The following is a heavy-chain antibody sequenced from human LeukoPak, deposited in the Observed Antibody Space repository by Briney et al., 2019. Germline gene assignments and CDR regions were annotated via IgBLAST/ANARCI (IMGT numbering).Heavy chain of an antibody. D-gene: IGHD1-20*01. CDR3: ARDRDNWNDPYFDY. J-gene: IGHJ4*02. CDR1: GFTFSSYS. V-gene: IGHV3-21*01. Sequence: GGSLRLSCAASGFTFSSYSMNWVRQAPGKGLEWVSFISSSSSYIYYADSVKGRFTISRDNAKDSLYLQMNSLRAEDTAVYYCARDRDNWNDPYFDYWGQGTLVTVSS. CDR2: ISSSSSYI.